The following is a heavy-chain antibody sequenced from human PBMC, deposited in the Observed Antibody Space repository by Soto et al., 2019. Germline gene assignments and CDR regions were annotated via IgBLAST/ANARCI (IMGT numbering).Heavy chain of an antibody. V-gene: IGHV3-23*01. CDR3: AKNQGVELVPLATVDWFDP. Sequence: GGSLRLSCAASGFSFSSYAMSWVRQAPPQGLEWVSSISTRGGRTYYADSVKGRFSISRDNSANAVYLDMDNLRAEDTGIYHCAKNQGVELVPLATVDWFDPWGQGSVVTVSS. D-gene: IGHD1-26*01. J-gene: IGHJ5*02. CDR1: GFSFSSYA. CDR2: ISTRGGRT.